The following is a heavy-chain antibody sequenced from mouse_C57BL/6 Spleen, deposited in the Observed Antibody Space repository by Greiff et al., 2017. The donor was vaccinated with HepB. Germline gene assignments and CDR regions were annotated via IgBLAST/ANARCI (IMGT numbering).Heavy chain of an antibody. CDR3: ARNDGYLDY. V-gene: IGHV1-82*01. J-gene: IGHJ2*01. Sequence: VQLQESGPELVKPGASVKISCKASGYAFSSSWMNWVKQRPGKGLEWIGRIYPGDGDTNYNGKFKGKATLTADKSSSTAYMQLSSLTSEDSAVYFCARNDGYLDYWGQGTTLTVSS. CDR1: GYAFSSSW. D-gene: IGHD2-3*01. CDR2: IYPGDGDT.